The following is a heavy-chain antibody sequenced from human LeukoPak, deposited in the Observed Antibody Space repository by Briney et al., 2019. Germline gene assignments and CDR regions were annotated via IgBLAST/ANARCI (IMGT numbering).Heavy chain of an antibody. J-gene: IGHJ6*03. V-gene: IGHV4-34*01. CDR3: ARGPRGSGSYLYYYYMDV. CDR2: INHSGST. Sequence: SETLSLTCAVYGGSFSGYYWSWIRQPPGKGLEWIGEINHSGSTNYNPSLKSRVTTSVDTSKNQFSLKLSSVTAADTAVYYCARGPRGSGSYLYYYYMDVWGKGTTVTVSS. D-gene: IGHD3-10*01. CDR1: GGSFSGYY.